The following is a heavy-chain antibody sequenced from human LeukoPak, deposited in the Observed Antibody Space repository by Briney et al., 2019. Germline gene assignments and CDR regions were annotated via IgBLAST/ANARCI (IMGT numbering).Heavy chain of an antibody. CDR1: GFTFSSYA. CDR2: ISASSGST. D-gene: IGHD3-10*01. CDR3: AQTYYYGSGTYNPVEYYFDY. V-gene: IGHV3-23*01. Sequence: QPGGSLRLSCAASGFTFSSYAMSWVRQAPGKGLEWVSAISASSGSTYYADSVKGRFTISRDNSKNTLYLQMNSLRAEDTAVYYCAQTYYYGSGTYNPVEYYFDYWGQGTLVTVSS. J-gene: IGHJ4*02.